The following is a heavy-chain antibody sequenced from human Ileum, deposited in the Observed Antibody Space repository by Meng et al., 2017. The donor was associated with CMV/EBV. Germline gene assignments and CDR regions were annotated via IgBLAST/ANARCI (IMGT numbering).Heavy chain of an antibody. J-gene: IGHJ4*02. CDR3: ARGEGKLAQFDY. D-gene: IGHD1/OR15-1a*01. V-gene: IGHV1-2*02. Sequence: ASVKVSCKASGYTFTGYYMHWVRQAPGQGLEWMGWINPNSGGTNYAQKFQGRVTMTRDTSISTAYMELSRLKSDDTAVYYCARGEGKLAQFDYWGQGTLVTVSS. CDR2: INPNSGGT. CDR1: GYTFTGYY.